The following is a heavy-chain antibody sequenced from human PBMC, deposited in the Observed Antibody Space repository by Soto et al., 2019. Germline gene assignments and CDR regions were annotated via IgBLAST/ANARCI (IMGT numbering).Heavy chain of an antibody. Sequence: GSLRLSCAASGFTFSSYGMHWVRQAPGKGLEWVAVISYDGSNKYYADSVKGRFTISRDNSKNTLYLQMNSLRAEDTAVYYCAKDRGLAAPYYGIDVWGQGTTVTVSS. J-gene: IGHJ6*02. V-gene: IGHV3-30*18. CDR3: AKDRGLAAPYYGIDV. CDR2: ISYDGSNK. CDR1: GFTFSSYG. D-gene: IGHD6-6*01.